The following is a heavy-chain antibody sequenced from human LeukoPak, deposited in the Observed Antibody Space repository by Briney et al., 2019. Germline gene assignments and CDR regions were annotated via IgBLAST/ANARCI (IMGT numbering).Heavy chain of an antibody. CDR2: INDDGSFT. D-gene: IGHD3-10*01. Sequence: GGSLRLSCAASGITFSGAWMHWVRQAPGKGLVWVSRINDDGSFTKYANSVKGRFTISRDKAKNTLFLQMDSLTVEDTAVYYCARVSGPGMNEYYHLWGQGTLVTVSS. V-gene: IGHV3-74*01. J-gene: IGHJ1*01. CDR3: ARVSGPGMNEYYHL. CDR1: GITFSGAW.